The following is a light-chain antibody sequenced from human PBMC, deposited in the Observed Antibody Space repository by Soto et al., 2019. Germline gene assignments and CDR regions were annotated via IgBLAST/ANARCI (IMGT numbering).Light chain of an antibody. J-gene: IGKJ1*01. CDR2: TAS. Sequence: DLQMTQSPSSVSASVGDSVTISCRASQGISSWLVWYQLKPGKAPKVLIHTASSLYSGVPSRFSGSGSGTDFTLTISNLQPEDSATYYCQQANSFPFTFGQGTKVEIK. V-gene: IGKV1-12*01. CDR3: QQANSFPFT. CDR1: QGISSW.